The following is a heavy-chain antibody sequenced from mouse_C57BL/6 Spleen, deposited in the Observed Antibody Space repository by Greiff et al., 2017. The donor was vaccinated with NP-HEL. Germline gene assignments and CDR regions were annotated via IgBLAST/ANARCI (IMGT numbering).Heavy chain of an antibody. Sequence: EVQLQQSGAELVRPGASVKLSCTASGFNIKDDYMHWVKQRPEQGLEWIGWIDPENGATEYASKFQGKATITADTPSNTAYLQLSSLTSEDTAVYYCTIHLYGYVDYWGQGTTLTVSS. CDR2: IDPENGAT. V-gene: IGHV14-4*01. CDR1: GFNIKDDY. D-gene: IGHD2-10*02. CDR3: TIHLYGYVDY. J-gene: IGHJ2*01.